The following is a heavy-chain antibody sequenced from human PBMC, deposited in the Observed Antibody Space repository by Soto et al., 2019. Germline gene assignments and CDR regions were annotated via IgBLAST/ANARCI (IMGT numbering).Heavy chain of an antibody. D-gene: IGHD6-19*01. CDR1: GFSLSTSGVG. CDR2: IYWDDDK. CDR3: AHISSGWQWLVPFDY. Sequence: QITLKESGPPLVKPTQTLTLTCTFSGFSLSTSGVGVGWIRQPPGKALEWLALIYWDDDKRYSPSLKSRLTITKDTSKNQVVLTMTNMDPVDTATYYCAHISSGWQWLVPFDYWGQGTLVTVSS. V-gene: IGHV2-5*02. J-gene: IGHJ4*02.